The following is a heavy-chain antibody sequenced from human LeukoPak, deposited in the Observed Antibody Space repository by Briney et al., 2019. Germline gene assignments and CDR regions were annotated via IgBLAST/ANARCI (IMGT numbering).Heavy chain of an antibody. V-gene: IGHV3-33*01. CDR2: IWLDGTNK. CDR1: GFTFSNYG. Sequence: PGGSLRLSCAASGFTFSNYGMHWVRQAPGKGLEWVAVIWLDGTNKYYADSVKGRFTISRDNSKNTLYLQMNSLRAVDTAVYYCARDVQDYYDSSGFAYWGQGTLVTVSS. D-gene: IGHD3-22*01. CDR3: ARDVQDYYDSSGFAY. J-gene: IGHJ4*02.